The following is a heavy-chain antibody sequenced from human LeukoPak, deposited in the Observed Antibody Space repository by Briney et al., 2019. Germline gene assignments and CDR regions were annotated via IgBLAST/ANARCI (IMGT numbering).Heavy chain of an antibody. Sequence: PGGSLRLSCAASGFTFSSYAMHWVRQAPGKGLEWVAVISYDGSNKYYADSVKGRFTISRDNSKNTLYLQMNSLRAEDTAVYYCAREGGYGVFDYWGQGTLVTVSS. CDR1: GFTFSSYA. CDR3: AREGGYGVFDY. V-gene: IGHV3-30-3*01. D-gene: IGHD2-15*01. CDR2: ISYDGSNK. J-gene: IGHJ4*02.